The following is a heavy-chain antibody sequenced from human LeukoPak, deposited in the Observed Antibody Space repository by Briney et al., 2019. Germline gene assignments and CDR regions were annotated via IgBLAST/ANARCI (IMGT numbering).Heavy chain of an antibody. J-gene: IGHJ4*02. D-gene: IGHD5-24*01. Sequence: ASVKVSCKASGYTFTGYYVHWVRQAPGQGLEWMGWINPNSGGTNYAQKFQGRVTMTRDTSISTAYMELSRLRSDDTAVYYCAPAPIDRDGYNYPFDYWGQGTLVTVSS. CDR2: INPNSGGT. V-gene: IGHV1-2*02. CDR3: APAPIDRDGYNYPFDY. CDR1: GYTFTGYY.